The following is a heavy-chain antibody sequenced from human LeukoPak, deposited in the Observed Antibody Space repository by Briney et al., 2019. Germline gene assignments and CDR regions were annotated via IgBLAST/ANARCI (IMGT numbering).Heavy chain of an antibody. CDR1: GGAISSYY. CDR2: IYYSGST. CDR3: ARDALPATLQLEVNRFDP. D-gene: IGHD5-18*01. V-gene: IGHV4-59*01. Sequence: AETLSLTCNDCGGAISSYYWSWIRQPPGKGLEWIGYIYYSGSTNYNPSLKSRVTISVDTSKNQFSLKPSSVPAAATAVYSCARDALPATLQLEVNRFDPWGHGPLVTVSS. J-gene: IGHJ5*02.